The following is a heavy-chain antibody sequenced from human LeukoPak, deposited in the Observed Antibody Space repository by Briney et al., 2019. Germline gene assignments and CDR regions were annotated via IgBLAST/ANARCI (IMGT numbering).Heavy chain of an antibody. Sequence: GGSLRLSCAASGFTFSSYGMSWVRQAPGKGLEWVSAISGSGGSTYYADSVKGRFTISRDNSKNTLYLQMNSLRAEDTAVYYCAKDRGVRGAAFDYWGQGTLVTVSS. J-gene: IGHJ4*02. CDR1: GFTFSSYG. D-gene: IGHD3-10*01. CDR3: AKDRGVRGAAFDY. V-gene: IGHV3-23*01. CDR2: ISGSGGST.